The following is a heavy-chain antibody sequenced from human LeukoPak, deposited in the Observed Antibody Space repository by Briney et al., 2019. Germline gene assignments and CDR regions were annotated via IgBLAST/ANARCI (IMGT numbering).Heavy chain of an antibody. CDR3: AGLTVTYGDGGY. CDR1: RFTFSSYA. V-gene: IGHV3-23*01. CDR2: VSGNGAGT. Sequence: GGSLRLSCAASRFTFSSYAMSWVRQAPGKGLEWVSGVSGNGAGTYYADSVKGRFTISRDNSKNTLYLQMNSLRAEDTAVYYCAGLTVTYGDGGYWGQGTLVTVSS. D-gene: IGHD4-17*01. J-gene: IGHJ4*02.